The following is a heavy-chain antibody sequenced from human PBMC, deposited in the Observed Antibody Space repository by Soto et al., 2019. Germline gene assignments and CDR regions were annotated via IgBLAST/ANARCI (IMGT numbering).Heavy chain of an antibody. CDR2: IYYSGST. V-gene: IGHV4-39*01. CDR1: GGSISSSSYY. CDR3: ATLWFGEGNY. J-gene: IGHJ4*02. D-gene: IGHD3-10*01. Sequence: QLQLQESGPGLVKPSETLSLTCTVSGGSISSSSYYWGWIRQPPGKGLEWIGSIYYSGSTYYNPSLKRRVAIYVDTSKTLCALKLSSVTAAETAVYYCATLWFGEGNYWGQGTLFTVSS.